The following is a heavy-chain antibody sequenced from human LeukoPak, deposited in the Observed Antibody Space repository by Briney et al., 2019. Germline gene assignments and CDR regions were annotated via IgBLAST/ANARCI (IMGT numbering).Heavy chain of an antibody. Sequence: GGSLRLSCAASGFTFDDYAMHWVRQAPGKGLEWVSSINVSPAYISYADSVKGRFTISRDNAKNSLYLHVNSLRAEDTAVYFCARDLNWGAGALDIWGQGTMVTVSS. CDR1: GFTFDDYA. J-gene: IGHJ3*02. CDR2: INVSPAYI. D-gene: IGHD7-27*01. CDR3: ARDLNWGAGALDI. V-gene: IGHV3-21*01.